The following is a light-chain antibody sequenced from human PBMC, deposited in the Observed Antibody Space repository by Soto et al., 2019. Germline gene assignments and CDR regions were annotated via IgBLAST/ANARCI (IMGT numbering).Light chain of an antibody. CDR2: AAS. CDR1: KDINSW. CDR3: QQYNIYPLS. V-gene: IGKV1D-16*01. J-gene: IGKJ4*01. Sequence: DAQMTQSPSSLSASVGDRDTITCRASKDINSWLAWDQQKPEKAPKSLIHAASRLQTGVPSRFSGSASGTDFTLTISSLQPEDSATYYCQQYNIYPLSFGGGNKVESK.